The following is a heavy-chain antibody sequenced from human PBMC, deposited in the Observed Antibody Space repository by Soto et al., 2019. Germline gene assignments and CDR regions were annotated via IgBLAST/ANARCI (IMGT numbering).Heavy chain of an antibody. Sequence: ASVKVSCKASGYTFTSYGISWVRQAPGQGLEWMGWISAYNGNTNYAQKLQGRVTMTTDTSTSTAYMKLRSLRSDDTAVYYCARDGRITMVRGVLYWGQGTLVTVSS. D-gene: IGHD3-10*01. V-gene: IGHV1-18*01. CDR3: ARDGRITMVRGVLY. CDR2: ISAYNGNT. CDR1: GYTFTSYG. J-gene: IGHJ4*02.